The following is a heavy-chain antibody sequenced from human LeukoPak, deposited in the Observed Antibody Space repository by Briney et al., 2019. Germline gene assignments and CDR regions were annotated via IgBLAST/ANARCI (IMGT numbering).Heavy chain of an antibody. Sequence: SETLSLTCAVYGGSFSGYYWSWIRQPPGKGLEWIGEINHSGSTNYNPSLKSRVTISVDTSKNQFSLKLSSVTAADTAVYYCARLLSGSGWPYYYYGMDVWGQGTTVTVSS. J-gene: IGHJ6*02. V-gene: IGHV4-34*01. CDR3: ARLLSGSGWPYYYYGMDV. CDR2: INHSGST. CDR1: GGSFSGYY. D-gene: IGHD6-19*01.